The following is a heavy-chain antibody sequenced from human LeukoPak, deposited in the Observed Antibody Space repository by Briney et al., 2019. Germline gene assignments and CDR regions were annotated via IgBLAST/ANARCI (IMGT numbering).Heavy chain of an antibody. CDR3: ARGGYSSGWALGGYYYGMDV. D-gene: IGHD6-19*01. V-gene: IGHV3-30-3*01. CDR2: ISYDGSNK. Sequence: QPGGSLRLSCAASGFTFSSYAMHWVRQAPGKGLEWVAVISYDGSNKYYADSVKGRFTISRDNSKNTLYLQMNSPRAEDTAVYYCARGGYSSGWALGGYYYGMDVWGQGTTVTVSS. J-gene: IGHJ6*02. CDR1: GFTFSSYA.